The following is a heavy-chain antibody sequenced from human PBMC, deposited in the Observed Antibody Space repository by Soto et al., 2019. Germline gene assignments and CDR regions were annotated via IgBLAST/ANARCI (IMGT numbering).Heavy chain of an antibody. Sequence: PSETLSLTCTVSGDSVSSRSYYWTWVRQPPGKGLGWIGYIDYSGNTNYDPSLQSRVTMSLDTSKNQFSLKLTSVTAADTAFYYCARDIRGYSRAFDYWGQGIMVTVSS. CDR2: IDYSGNT. D-gene: IGHD5-18*01. V-gene: IGHV4-61*01. J-gene: IGHJ4*02. CDR1: GDSVSSRSYY. CDR3: ARDIRGYSRAFDY.